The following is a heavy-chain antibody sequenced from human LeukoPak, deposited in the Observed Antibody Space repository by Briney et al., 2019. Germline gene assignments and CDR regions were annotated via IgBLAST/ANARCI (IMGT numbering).Heavy chain of an antibody. J-gene: IGHJ6*02. CDR2: ISSSGSTT. CDR1: GFTFSSYE. Sequence: PGGSLRLSCAASGFTFSSYEMNWVRQAPGKGLEWVSYISSSGSTTYYADSVKGRFTISRDNSKNTLYLQLNSLRAEDTAVYYCARDDCSTSTCYPYYYYGMDVWGQGTTVTVSS. CDR3: ARDDCSTSTCYPYYYYGMDV. V-gene: IGHV3-48*03. D-gene: IGHD2-2*01.